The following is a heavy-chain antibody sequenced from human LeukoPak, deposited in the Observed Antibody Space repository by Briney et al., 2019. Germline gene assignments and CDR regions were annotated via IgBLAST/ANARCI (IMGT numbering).Heavy chain of an antibody. D-gene: IGHD1-26*01. CDR2: IWFDGSNK. Sequence: PGGSLRPSCAASGFTFSSYGMHWVRQAPGKGLEWVAVIWFDGSNKYYADSVKGRFTISRDNSNNTLYLQMNSLRAEDTAVYYCARNQIDSGSYYKHDGWFDPWGQGTLVTVSS. CDR3: ARNQIDSGSYYKHDGWFDP. J-gene: IGHJ5*02. V-gene: IGHV3-33*01. CDR1: GFTFSSYG.